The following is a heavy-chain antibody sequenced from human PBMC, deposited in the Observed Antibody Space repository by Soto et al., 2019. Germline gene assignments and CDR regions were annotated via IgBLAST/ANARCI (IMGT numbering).Heavy chain of an antibody. CDR1: GFTFSSHW. CDR2: IKQDGSEK. CDR3: ARSSRYAFYSFNI. J-gene: IGHJ3*02. D-gene: IGHD2-2*01. V-gene: IGHV3-7*01. Sequence: GGSLRLSCATSGFTFSSHWMNWVRQAPGKGLEWVANIKQDGSEKYYVDSVKGRFTISRDNAKNSLYLQMNSLRAEDTAVYYCARSSRYAFYSFNIWDQATLVTVSS.